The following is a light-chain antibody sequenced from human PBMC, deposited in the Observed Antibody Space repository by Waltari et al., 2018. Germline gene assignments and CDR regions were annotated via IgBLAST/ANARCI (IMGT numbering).Light chain of an antibody. CDR1: SSAVGDFHH. V-gene: IGLV2-14*03. Sequence: QSVLTQPASVSESPGQSITIPCTGTSSAVGDFHHASWYQQQPDKAPKLLIYDVTIRPSGVPDRFSGTKSGHTASLTISGLQVDDEADYYCSSDTTSGSYVFASGTKVTVL. CDR2: DVT. J-gene: IGLJ1*01. CDR3: SSDTTSGSYV.